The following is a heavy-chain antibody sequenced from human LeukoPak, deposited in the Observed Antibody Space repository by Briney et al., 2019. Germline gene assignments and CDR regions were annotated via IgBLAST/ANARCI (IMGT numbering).Heavy chain of an antibody. V-gene: IGHV4-34*01. Sequence: SETLSLTCAVYGGPFSGYYWSWIRQPPGKGLEWIGEINHSGSTNYNPSLKSRVTVSVDTSKNQFSLKLSSVTAADTAVYYCARGGDLGFDPWGQGTLVTVSS. D-gene: IGHD2-21*02. J-gene: IGHJ5*02. CDR1: GGPFSGYY. CDR2: INHSGST. CDR3: ARGGDLGFDP.